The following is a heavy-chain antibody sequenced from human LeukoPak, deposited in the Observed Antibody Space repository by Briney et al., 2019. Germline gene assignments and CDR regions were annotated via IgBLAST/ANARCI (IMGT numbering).Heavy chain of an antibody. D-gene: IGHD3-3*01. CDR3: AARRGYYHYMDV. J-gene: IGHJ6*03. CDR1: GFTFSSYA. Sequence: PGVSLRLSCATSGFTFSSYAVAWVRQAPGKGLEWVSSISNTGSNTYYADSVKGRFTISRDNSKNTLSLQMNSLTAEDTAVYYCAARRGYYHYMDVWGKGTTVTVSS. CDR2: ISNTGSNT. V-gene: IGHV3-23*01.